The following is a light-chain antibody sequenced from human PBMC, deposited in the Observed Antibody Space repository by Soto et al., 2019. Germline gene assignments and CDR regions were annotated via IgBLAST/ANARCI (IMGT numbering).Light chain of an antibody. CDR3: QQCYMGWT. V-gene: IGKV1-5*01. J-gene: IGKJ1*01. CDR2: DAS. Sequence: DIQMTQSPSTLSASVGDRVTITCRASQSISSWLAWYQQKPGKAPKLLIFDASSLENGVPSRFSGSGSGTEFTLTISSLQPEDFGTYYCQQCYMGWTFGQGTKVDI. CDR1: QSISSW.